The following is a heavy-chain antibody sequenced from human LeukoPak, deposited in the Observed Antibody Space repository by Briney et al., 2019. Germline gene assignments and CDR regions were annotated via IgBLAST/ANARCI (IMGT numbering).Heavy chain of an antibody. CDR2: IYFSGST. CDR1: GVSISTNALF. Sequence: PSDTLSLTCTVSGVSISTNALFWGWIRQPPGKGLEWIASIYFSGSTDYNPSMKSRATISVDMPRNQFSLRLSSVTAEDTAMYYCVKSTSSSWYPRFDSWGQGTLVPVSS. D-gene: IGHD6-13*01. V-gene: IGHV4-39*01. CDR3: VKSTSSSWYPRFDS. J-gene: IGHJ5*01.